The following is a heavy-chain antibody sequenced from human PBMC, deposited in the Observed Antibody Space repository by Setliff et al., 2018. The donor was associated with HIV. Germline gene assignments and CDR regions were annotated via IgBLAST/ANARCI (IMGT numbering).Heavy chain of an antibody. D-gene: IGHD3-22*01. Sequence: SETLSLTCAVSGFSISTNYYWGWIRQPPGKGLEWIGSIYYSGSTYYNPSLKSRVTISVDTSKNQFSLRLRSLTAADTAVYYCARGRTYYFDRSGYYSWFYFDYWGQGSLVTVSS. CDR1: GFSISTNYY. V-gene: IGHV4-38-2*01. CDR2: IYYSGST. CDR3: ARGRTYYFDRSGYYSWFYFDY. J-gene: IGHJ4*02.